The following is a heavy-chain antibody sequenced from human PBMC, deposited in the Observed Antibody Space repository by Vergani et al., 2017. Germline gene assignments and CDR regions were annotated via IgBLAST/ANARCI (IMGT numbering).Heavy chain of an antibody. J-gene: IGHJ6*03. Sequence: QVQLVQSGAEVKKPGSSVKVSCKASGGTFSSYAISWVRQAPGQGLEWMGGIIPIFGTANYAQKFQGRVTITADESTSTAYMELSSLRSEDTAVYYCAREGPAKGXTGTTGTGGYYYYYMDVWGKGTTVTVSS. V-gene: IGHV1-69*01. CDR2: IIPIFGTA. CDR1: GGTFSSYA. D-gene: IGHD1-7*01. CDR3: AREGPAKGXTGTTGTGGYYYYYMDV.